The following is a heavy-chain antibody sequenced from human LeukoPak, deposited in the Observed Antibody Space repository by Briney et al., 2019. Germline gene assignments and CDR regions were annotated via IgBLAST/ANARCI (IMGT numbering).Heavy chain of an antibody. CDR3: ARLPPARIFGVVTLDV. D-gene: IGHD3-3*01. J-gene: IGHJ6*04. Sequence: SETLSLTCTVSGGSISSSSYYWGWIRQPPGKGLGWIGEINHSGSTNYNPSLKSRVTISVDTSKNQFSLKPSSVTAADTAVYYCARLPPARIFGVVTLDVWGKGTTVTVSS. CDR1: GGSISSSSYY. V-gene: IGHV4-39*07. CDR2: INHSGST.